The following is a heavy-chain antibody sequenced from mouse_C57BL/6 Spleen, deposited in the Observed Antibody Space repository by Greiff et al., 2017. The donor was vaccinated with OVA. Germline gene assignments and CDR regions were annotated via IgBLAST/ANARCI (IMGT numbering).Heavy chain of an antibody. CDR1: GFTFSSYG. J-gene: IGHJ1*03. V-gene: IGHV5-6*01. CDR3: ARHGTTVVATHWYFDV. CDR2: VSSGGSYT. Sequence: DVHLVESGGDLVKPGGSLKLSCAASGFTFSSYGMSWVRQTPDKRLEWVATVSSGGSYTYYPDSVKGRFTISRDNAKNTLYLQMSSLKSEDTAMYYCARHGTTVVATHWYFDVWGTGTTVTVSS. D-gene: IGHD1-1*01.